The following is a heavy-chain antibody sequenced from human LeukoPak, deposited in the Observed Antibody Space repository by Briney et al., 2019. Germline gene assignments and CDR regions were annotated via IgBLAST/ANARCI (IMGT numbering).Heavy chain of an antibody. CDR3: ARFYYYDSSGYYFDVSRSNWFDP. V-gene: IGHV4-59*01. J-gene: IGHJ5*02. D-gene: IGHD3-22*01. Sequence: SETLSLTCTVSGGSISTYYWSWVRQSPGKGLEWIGNVYYSGSATYNPSLKSRLTISVDTSKNQFSLRLSSVTAADTAVYYCARFYYYDSSGYYFDVSRSNWFDPWGQGTLVTVSS. CDR2: VYYSGSA. CDR1: GGSISTYY.